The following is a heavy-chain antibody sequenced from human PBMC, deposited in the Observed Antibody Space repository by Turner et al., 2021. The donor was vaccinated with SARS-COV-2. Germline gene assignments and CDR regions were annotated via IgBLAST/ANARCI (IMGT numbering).Heavy chain of an antibody. Sequence: EVQLVESGGGLVQPGGSLRLSCAASGFTFSSYWMHWVRQAPGKGLVWVSVIYSGGQTYYADSVKGRFTISRHSSKNTLYLQMNSLRPEDTAMYYCTTSPAVGYWGQGTLVTVSS. CDR1: GFTFSSYW. D-gene: IGHD2-2*01. CDR2: IYSGGQT. CDR3: TTSPAVGY. V-gene: IGHV3-53*04. J-gene: IGHJ4*02.